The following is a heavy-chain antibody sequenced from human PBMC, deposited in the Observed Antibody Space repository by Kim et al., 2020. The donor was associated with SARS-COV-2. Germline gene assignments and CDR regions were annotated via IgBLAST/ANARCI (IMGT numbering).Heavy chain of an antibody. CDR2: IYYSGST. J-gene: IGHJ4*02. V-gene: IGHV4-31*03. D-gene: IGHD3-10*01. CDR1: GGSISSGGYY. CDR3: ARVGSGKWFGELLHIDY. Sequence: SETLSLTCTVSGGSISSGGYYWSWIRQHPGKGLEWIGYIYYSGSTYYNPSLKSRVTISVDTSKNQFSLKLSSVTAADTAGYYCARVGSGKWFGELLHIDYWGQGTLVTVSS.